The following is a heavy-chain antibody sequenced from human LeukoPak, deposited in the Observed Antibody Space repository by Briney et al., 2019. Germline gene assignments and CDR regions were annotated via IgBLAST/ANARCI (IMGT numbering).Heavy chain of an antibody. Sequence: GVLRLSCAASGFTFSSYWMSWVRQAPGKGLEWVANIKQDGSEKYYVDSVKGRFTISRDNAKNSLYLQMNSLRAEDTAVYYCARSGLKTMVRGFGEYYFDYWGQGTLVTVSS. J-gene: IGHJ4*02. D-gene: IGHD3-10*01. CDR1: GFTFSSYW. CDR3: ARSGLKTMVRGFGEYYFDY. V-gene: IGHV3-7*01. CDR2: IKQDGSEK.